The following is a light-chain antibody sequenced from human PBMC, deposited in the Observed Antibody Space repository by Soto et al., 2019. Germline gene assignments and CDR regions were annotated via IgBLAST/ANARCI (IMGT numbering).Light chain of an antibody. J-gene: IGKJ2*01. Sequence: DIQLTPSPSSLSASVGDRVTITCRASQSIRRFLNWYQQKPGKAPKLLIYAASSLESGVPSRFSGSGSGTDFTLTISSLQPEDFATYYCQQSYSTPTFGQGTKVDIK. V-gene: IGKV1-39*01. CDR2: AAS. CDR3: QQSYSTPT. CDR1: QSIRRF.